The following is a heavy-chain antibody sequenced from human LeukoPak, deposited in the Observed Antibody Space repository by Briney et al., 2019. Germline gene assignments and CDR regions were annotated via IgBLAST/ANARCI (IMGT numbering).Heavy chain of an antibody. CDR3: ARELRLSDGTEWAYWYFDL. CDR2: IYYTGTT. Sequence: SETLSLTCEVYSGSFSGFYWSWIRQSPGKGLEWIGEIYYTGTTNYNPSLRSRITISGDTSKNQFALKMTSVTAADTAAYYCARELRLSDGTEWAYWYFDLWGPATLVTVSS. J-gene: IGHJ2*01. V-gene: IGHV4-34*01. D-gene: IGHD1-26*01. CDR1: SGSFSGFY.